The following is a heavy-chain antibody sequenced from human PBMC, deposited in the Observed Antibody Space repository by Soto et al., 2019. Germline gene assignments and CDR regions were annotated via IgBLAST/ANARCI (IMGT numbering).Heavy chain of an antibody. CDR3: ASREAAAGTAFDY. J-gene: IGHJ4*02. CDR1: SGSISSSNW. D-gene: IGHD6-13*01. V-gene: IGHV4-4*02. CDR2: IYHSGST. Sequence: PSETLSLTCAVSSGSISSSNWWSWVRQPPGKGLEWIGEIYHSGSTNYNPSLKSRVTISVDKSKNQFSLKLSSVTAADTAVYYCASREAAAGTAFDYWGQGTLVTVSS.